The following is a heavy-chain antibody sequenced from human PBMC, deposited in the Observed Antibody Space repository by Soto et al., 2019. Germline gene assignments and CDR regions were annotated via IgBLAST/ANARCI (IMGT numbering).Heavy chain of an antibody. V-gene: IGHV3-11*01. J-gene: IGHJ6*03. Sequence: QAQLVESGGGLVKPGGSLTLXCXAXXFXVXDXYMXXIRQAPGKGLDWVSMISRSGNTIHYADSVTGPFTISNDNAKNSLYLQMTSLTPEDTAVYYCARGEDVFLYYYIDVWGKGTTVTVS. CDR2: ISRSGNTI. CDR1: XFXVXDXY. D-gene: IGHD3-10*02. CDR3: ARGEDVFLYYYIDV.